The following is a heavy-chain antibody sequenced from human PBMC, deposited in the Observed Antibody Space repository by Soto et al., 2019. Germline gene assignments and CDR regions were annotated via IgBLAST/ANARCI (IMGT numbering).Heavy chain of an antibody. J-gene: IGHJ4*02. CDR2: VNPIVSIS. Sequence: QVQLGQSGAEVRKPGSSVKVSCKASGDTVSFYTINWVRQAPGLGLEWMGRVNPIVSISNYAQNFHARVKITADQSPTTDYLQLSSLRSENTAIYYCDASYGSGYRAFDYWRQGALVTVSS. V-gene: IGHV1-69*02. CDR3: DASYGSGYRAFDY. D-gene: IGHD3-10*01. CDR1: GDTVSFYT.